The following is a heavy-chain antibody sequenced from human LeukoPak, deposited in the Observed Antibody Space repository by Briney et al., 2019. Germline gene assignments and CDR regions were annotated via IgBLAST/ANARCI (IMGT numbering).Heavy chain of an antibody. J-gene: IGHJ6*02. CDR1: GDSLSDLS. Sequence: ASVKVSCKVSGDSLSDLSMHWVRRTPGEGLELMGGVNLENGETIYAQKFQGRVTMTADTSTDTAYMELGSLRSEDTAVYYCATGTPAGIRGLGVWGQGTTVTVSS. CDR2: VNLENGET. CDR3: ATGTPAGIRGLGV. V-gene: IGHV1-24*01. D-gene: IGHD2-2*02.